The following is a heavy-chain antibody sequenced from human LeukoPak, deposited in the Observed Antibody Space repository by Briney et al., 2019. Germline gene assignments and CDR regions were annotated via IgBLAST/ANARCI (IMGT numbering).Heavy chain of an antibody. CDR2: ISGTGGST. Sequence: GGSLRLSCAASGFTFSRYALTWVRQAPGKGLEWVSAISGTGGSTYYADSVKGRFTISRDNSKNTLYLQMNSLRVEDTAVYFCARDPGAFPYFFDSWGQGTLVTVSS. CDR1: GFTFSRYA. J-gene: IGHJ4*02. V-gene: IGHV3-23*01. D-gene: IGHD4/OR15-4a*01. CDR3: ARDPGAFPYFFDS.